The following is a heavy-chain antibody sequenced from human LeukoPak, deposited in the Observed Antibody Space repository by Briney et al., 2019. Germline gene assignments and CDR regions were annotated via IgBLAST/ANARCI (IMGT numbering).Heavy chain of an antibody. J-gene: IGHJ4*02. Sequence: GESLKISCQGSGYSFTSYWIGWVRQMPGKGLEWMGITYPGDSDTRYSPSFQGQVTISADKSISTAYLQWSSLKASDTAMYYCARSRSAGCSCGSCYSFAPYWGQGTLVTVSS. D-gene: IGHD2-15*01. V-gene: IGHV5-51*01. CDR1: GYSFTSYW. CDR2: TYPGDSDT. CDR3: ARSRSAGCSCGSCYSFAPY.